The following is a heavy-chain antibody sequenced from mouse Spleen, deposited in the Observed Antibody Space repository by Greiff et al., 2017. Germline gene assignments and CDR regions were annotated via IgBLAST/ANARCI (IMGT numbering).Heavy chain of an antibody. CDR3: SKTEVRRYSFDY. CDR1: GYTFTSYW. V-gene: IGHV1-50*01. CDR2: IDPSDSYT. Sequence: VQLQQSGAELVKPGASVKLSCKASGYTFTSYWMQWVKQRPGQGLEWIGEIDPSDSYTNYNQKFKGKATLTVDTSSSTAYMQLSSLTSEDSAVYYWSKTEVRRYSFDYWGQGTTLTVSS. J-gene: IGHJ2*01. D-gene: IGHD2-14*01.